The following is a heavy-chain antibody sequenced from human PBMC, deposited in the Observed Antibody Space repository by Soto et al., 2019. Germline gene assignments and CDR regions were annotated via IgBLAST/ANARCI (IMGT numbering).Heavy chain of an antibody. J-gene: IGHJ4*02. V-gene: IGHV3-23*01. CDR3: AKFFVETGSNSGWPWSFHY. CDR2: ISGSGGTT. CDR1: GFTFSNYA. D-gene: IGHD6-25*01. Sequence: EVQLLESGGGLVQPGRSLRLSCAASGFTFSNYAMSWVRQAPGQGLDWVSAISGSGGTTYYAGSVKGRFTISRDNSKNPLCLQLNSLRAEDAAVYYCAKFFVETGSNSGWPWSFHYWGQGTLVTVSS.